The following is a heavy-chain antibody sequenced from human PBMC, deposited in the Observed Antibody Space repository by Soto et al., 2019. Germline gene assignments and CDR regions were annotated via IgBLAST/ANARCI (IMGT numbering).Heavy chain of an antibody. Sequence: QVQLVQSGAEVKKPGSSVKVSCKASGGTFSSYAISWVRQAPGQGLEWMGGIIPIFGTANYAQKFQGRVTIRADKSTSTAYMELSSLRSEDTAVYYCARDATVTTLRGPLFDYWGQGTLVTVSS. V-gene: IGHV1-69*06. D-gene: IGHD4-4*01. CDR3: ARDATVTTLRGPLFDY. CDR1: GGTFSSYA. CDR2: IIPIFGTA. J-gene: IGHJ4*02.